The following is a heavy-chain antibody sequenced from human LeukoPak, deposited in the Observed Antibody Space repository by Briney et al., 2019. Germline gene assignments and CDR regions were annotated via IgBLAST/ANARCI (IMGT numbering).Heavy chain of an antibody. CDR3: SALDIVVVPATTIDY. V-gene: IGHV3-23*01. J-gene: IGHJ4*02. CDR1: GFTFSSYA. Sequence: QPGGSLRLSCAASGFTFSSYAMSWVRQAPGKGLEWVSAISGSGGSTYYADSVKGRFTISRDNSKNTLYLQMNSLRAEDTAVYYCSALDIVVVPATTIDYWGQGTLVTVSS. D-gene: IGHD2-2*03. CDR2: ISGSGGST.